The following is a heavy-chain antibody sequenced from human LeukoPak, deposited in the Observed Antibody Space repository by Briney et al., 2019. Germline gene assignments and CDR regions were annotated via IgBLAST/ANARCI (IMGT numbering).Heavy chain of an antibody. Sequence: GGSLRLSCAASGFTLSSYNMNWVRQAPGQGLAWVSSISSSSTYIFYADSVKGRFTVSRDNAKNSLYLQINSLRAEDTAVYFCAREEVRGYLVYWGQGILVTVSS. V-gene: IGHV3-21*01. CDR2: ISSSSTYI. CDR1: GFTLSSYN. J-gene: IGHJ4*02. D-gene: IGHD3-10*01. CDR3: AREEVRGYLVY.